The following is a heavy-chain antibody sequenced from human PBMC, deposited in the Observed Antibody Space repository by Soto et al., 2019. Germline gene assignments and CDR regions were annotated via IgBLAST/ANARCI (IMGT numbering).Heavy chain of an antibody. CDR2: IYYSGST. Sequence: QVQLQESGPGLVKPSQTLSLTCTVSGGSISSGDYYWSWIRQPPGKGLEWTGYIYYSGSTYYNPSIKSRVTISADTSKNQFSLKVNSVTAADTAVYFCARGDSSGYHHFDYWGQGTLVTVSS. J-gene: IGHJ4*02. CDR3: ARGDSSGYHHFDY. CDR1: GGSISSGDYY. D-gene: IGHD3-22*01. V-gene: IGHV4-30-4*01.